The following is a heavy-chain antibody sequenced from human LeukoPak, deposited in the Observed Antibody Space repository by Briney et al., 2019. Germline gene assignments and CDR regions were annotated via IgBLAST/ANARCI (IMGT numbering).Heavy chain of an antibody. Sequence: PSGTLSLTCGVSGGSIRSGSHYWSWSRQHPGKGLEWIGYIYNSGTTHYNPSLKSRITMSVDTSKNQFSLKLSSVTAADTAVYYCARGASGEGYWGQGTLVTVSS. CDR1: GGSIRSGSHY. V-gene: IGHV4-31*11. CDR2: IYNSGTT. D-gene: IGHD3-10*01. CDR3: ARGASGEGY. J-gene: IGHJ4*02.